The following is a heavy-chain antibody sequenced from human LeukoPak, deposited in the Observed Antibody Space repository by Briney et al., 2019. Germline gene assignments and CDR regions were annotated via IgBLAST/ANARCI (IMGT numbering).Heavy chain of an antibody. CDR1: GFTFSSYD. D-gene: IGHD1-26*01. V-gene: IGHV3-48*01. CDR3: ASWGEGALDN. Sequence: GGSLRLSCTASGFTFSSYDMSWVRQAPGKGLEWISYISTSTTTIYYANSVKGRFTISRDNAKKSLHLQMNSLRVEDTGVYYCASWGEGALDNWGQGTLVTVSS. CDR2: ISTSTTTI. J-gene: IGHJ4*02.